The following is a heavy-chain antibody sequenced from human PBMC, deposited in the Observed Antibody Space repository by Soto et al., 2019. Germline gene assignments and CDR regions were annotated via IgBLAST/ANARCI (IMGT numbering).Heavy chain of an antibody. CDR2: IIPIFGTA. V-gene: IGHV1-69*01. J-gene: IGHJ6*02. CDR1: GGTFSSYA. D-gene: IGHD4-17*01. CDR3: ARDDTPVTTPPFYYYGMDV. Sequence: QVQLVQSGAEVKKPGSSVKVSCKASGGTFSSYAISWVRQAPGQGLEWMGGIIPIFGTANYAQKFQGRVTITADESTSTAYMELSSWRSEDTAVYYCARDDTPVTTPPFYYYGMDVWGQGTTVTVSS.